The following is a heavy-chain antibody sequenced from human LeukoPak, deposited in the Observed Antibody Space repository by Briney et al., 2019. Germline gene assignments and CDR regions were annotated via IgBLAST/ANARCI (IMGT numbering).Heavy chain of an antibody. D-gene: IGHD4-17*01. Sequence: GGSLRLSCAASGFTFNTYNMNWVRQAPGKGLEWVSSISSSSSYIYYADSVKGRFTISRDNAKNSLYLQMNSLRAEDTAVYYCAREGMTTVSPRAFDIWGQGTMVTVSS. CDR3: AREGMTTVSPRAFDI. J-gene: IGHJ3*02. CDR1: GFTFNTYN. V-gene: IGHV3-21*01. CDR2: ISSSSSYI.